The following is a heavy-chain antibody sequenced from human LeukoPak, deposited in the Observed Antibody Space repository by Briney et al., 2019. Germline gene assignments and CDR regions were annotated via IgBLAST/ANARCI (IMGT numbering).Heavy chain of an antibody. CDR2: IRSKANSYAT. Sequence: GGSLRLSCAASGFTFSGSAMHWVRQASGKGLEWVGRIRSKANSYATAHAASVKGRFTISRDDSKNTAYLQMNSLKTEDTAVYYCTSHDDYAWYNWFDPWGQGTLVTVSS. CDR3: TSHDDYAWYNWFDP. D-gene: IGHD4-17*01. J-gene: IGHJ5*02. CDR1: GFTFSGSA. V-gene: IGHV3-73*01.